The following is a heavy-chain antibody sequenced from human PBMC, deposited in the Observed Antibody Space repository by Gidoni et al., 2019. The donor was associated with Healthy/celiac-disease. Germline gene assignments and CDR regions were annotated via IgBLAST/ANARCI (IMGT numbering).Heavy chain of an antibody. Sequence: EVHLVESGGGLVQPGGSLRLPSAASGFTVSRHQLQVVRQAPGKGLEWVSYISSSGSTIYYTDPMKGRFHISRDNPNNSLYLQMNSLRAEDMAVYYGARERALGSSGSYEAGSWCFDYWGQGTLVTVSS. J-gene: IGHJ4*02. V-gene: IGHV3-48*03. CDR2: ISSSGSTI. CDR1: GFTVSRHQ. D-gene: IGHD6-19*01. CDR3: ARERALGSSGSYEAGSWCFDY.